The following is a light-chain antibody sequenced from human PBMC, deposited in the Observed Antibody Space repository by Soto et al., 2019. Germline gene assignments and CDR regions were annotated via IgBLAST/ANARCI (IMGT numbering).Light chain of an antibody. CDR3: CSYADSSTYV. CDR2: EVS. J-gene: IGLJ1*01. Sequence: QSALTQPASVSGSPGQSITISCTGTSSDVGGYNYVSWYQQHPGKAPKLIIYEVSNRPTGVSNRFSGSKSGHTASLTISGLQAEDEADYYCCSYADSSTYVFGTGTKLTVL. CDR1: SSDVGGYNY. V-gene: IGLV2-14*01.